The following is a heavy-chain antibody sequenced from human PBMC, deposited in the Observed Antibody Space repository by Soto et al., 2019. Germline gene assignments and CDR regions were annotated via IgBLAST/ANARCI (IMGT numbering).Heavy chain of an antibody. V-gene: IGHV3-33*01. CDR3: ARDGSYYDFWSGYYPDYYYYYMDV. Sequence: GGSLRLSCAASGFTFSSYGMHWVRQAPGKGLEWVAVIWYDGSNKYYADSVKGRFTISRENSKNTLYLQMNRLRAEDTAVYYCARDGSYYDFWSGYYPDYYYYYMDVWGKGTTVTVSS. J-gene: IGHJ6*03. CDR2: IWYDGSNK. D-gene: IGHD3-3*01. CDR1: GFTFSSYG.